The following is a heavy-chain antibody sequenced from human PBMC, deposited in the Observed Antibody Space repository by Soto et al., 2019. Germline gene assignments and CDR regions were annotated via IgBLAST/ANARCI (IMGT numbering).Heavy chain of an antibody. J-gene: IGHJ4*02. CDR2: IYHSGST. CDR1: GGSISSTYW. V-gene: IGHV4-4*02. Sequence: PSETLSLTCAVSGGSISSTYWWSWVRQPPGKGLEWIGEIYHSGSTNVNPSLKSRVTISVDKSKNQFSLNLSSVAAADTAVYFCATRVDDSGRFVYWGQGTLVTVSS. CDR3: ATRVDDSGRFVY. D-gene: IGHD6-19*01.